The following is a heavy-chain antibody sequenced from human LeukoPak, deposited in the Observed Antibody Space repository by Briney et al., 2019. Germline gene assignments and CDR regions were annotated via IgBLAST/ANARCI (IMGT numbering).Heavy chain of an antibody. Sequence: PGGTLRLSCAASGFTFSGYGMSWVRQAPGKGLEWVSAISGSGGSTYYADSVKGRFTISRDNSKNTLYLQMNSLRAEDTALYYCANVWGAVVAARFWGKGTTVTISS. CDR2: ISGSGGST. CDR3: ANVWGAVVAARF. J-gene: IGHJ6*03. V-gene: IGHV3-23*01. CDR1: GFTFSGYG. D-gene: IGHD2-15*01.